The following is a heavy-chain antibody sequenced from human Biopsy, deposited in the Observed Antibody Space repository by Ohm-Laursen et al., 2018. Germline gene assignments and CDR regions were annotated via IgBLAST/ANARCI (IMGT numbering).Heavy chain of an antibody. CDR2: IYYSGNT. J-gene: IGHJ6*02. V-gene: IGHV4-39*07. CDR3: ARGQDSSYLAYGMDV. Sequence: SETLSLTCTVSGGSISDSTYHWGWIRQSPGKGLEWIGNIYYSGNTDYSPSLKSRVTISVDTSKNQFSLTVRSVTAADTAMYYCARGQDSSYLAYGMDVWGQGTTVTVSS. D-gene: IGHD6-19*01. CDR1: GGSISDSTYH.